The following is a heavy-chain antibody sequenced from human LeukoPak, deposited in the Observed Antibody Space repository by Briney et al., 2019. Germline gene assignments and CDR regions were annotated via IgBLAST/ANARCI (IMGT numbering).Heavy chain of an antibody. V-gene: IGHV3-23*01. D-gene: IGHD3-10*01. CDR2: ISGSGGST. CDR3: AKRLLWFGDQPGPYGMDV. J-gene: IGHJ6*02. CDR1: GFTFSSYA. Sequence: GGSLRLSCAAYGFTFSSYAMSWVRQAPGKGMEWVSAISGSGGSTYYADSVKGRFTISRDNSKNTLYLQMNSLRAEDTAVYYCAKRLLWFGDQPGPYGMDVWGQGTTVTVSS.